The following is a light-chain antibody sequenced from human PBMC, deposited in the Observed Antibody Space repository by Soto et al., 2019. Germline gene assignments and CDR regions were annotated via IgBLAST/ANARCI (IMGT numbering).Light chain of an antibody. Sequence: QSMLTQPASVSGSPGQSITISCTGTSSVVGGYNYVSWYQQHPGKAPKLMIYDVSNRPSGVSNRFSGSKSGNTASLTISGLQAEVEADYYCRSYTSSSTLVFGTGTKVTVL. CDR2: DVS. V-gene: IGLV2-14*01. CDR1: SSVVGGYNY. J-gene: IGLJ1*01. CDR3: RSYTSSSTLV.